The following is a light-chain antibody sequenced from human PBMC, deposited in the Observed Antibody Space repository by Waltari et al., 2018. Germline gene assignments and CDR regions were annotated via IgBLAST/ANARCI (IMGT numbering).Light chain of an antibody. CDR1: NRDVCGYLS. CDR2: DVT. CDR3: CSYADGNTYL. V-gene: IGLV2-11*01. Sequence: QSALTQPRPVSGSPGQSVTIHCPGTNRDVCGYLSVSCYQRRPGQAPKVLIYDVTYRASGVPNRFSGSKSGNTASLTISGLRPDDEADYFCCSYADGNTYLFGSGTYVTVL. J-gene: IGLJ1*01.